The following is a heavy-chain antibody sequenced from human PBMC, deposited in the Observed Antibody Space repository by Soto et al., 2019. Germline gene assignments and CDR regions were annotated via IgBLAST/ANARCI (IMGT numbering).Heavy chain of an antibody. CDR3: AKGGGLGGHYYYYGMDV. J-gene: IGHJ6*02. D-gene: IGHD1-26*01. CDR1: GFTFDDYA. CDR2: ISWDGGST. V-gene: IGHV3-43D*04. Sequence: EVQLVESGGVVVQPGGSLRLSCAASGFTFDDYAMHWVRQAPGTGLEWVSLISWDGGSTYYADSVKGRFTISRDNSKNSLYLQMNSLRAEDTALYYCAKGGGLGGHYYYYGMDVWGQGTTVTVSS.